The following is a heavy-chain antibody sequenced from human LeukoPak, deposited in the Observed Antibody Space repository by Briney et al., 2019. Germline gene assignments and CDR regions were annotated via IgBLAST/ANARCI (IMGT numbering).Heavy chain of an antibody. J-gene: IGHJ5*02. CDR3: ARGAAGGMYNWFDP. D-gene: IGHD6-13*01. Sequence: GGSLRLSCAASGLTFSSYEMNWVRQAPGKGLEGVSYMSSRGSIIFYADSVKGRFTISRDNAKNSLYLQMDSLRVEDTAVYYCARGAAGGMYNWFDPWGQGTLVTVSS. CDR2: MSSRGSII. V-gene: IGHV3-48*03. CDR1: GLTFSSYE.